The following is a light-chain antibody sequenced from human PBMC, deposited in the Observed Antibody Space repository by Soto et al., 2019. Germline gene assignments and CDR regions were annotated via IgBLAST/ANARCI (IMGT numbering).Light chain of an antibody. V-gene: IGKV4-1*01. Sequence: DIVMTQSPDSLAVSLGERATINCKSSLSVLYSSNNKNYLAWYQQKPGQPPKLLIYWASTRESGVPDRFSGSGSGTDFTLTISSLQAEDVAVYYCQQYDSTPYTFGQGTKLEIK. J-gene: IGKJ2*01. CDR1: LSVLYSSNNKNY. CDR2: WAS. CDR3: QQYDSTPYT.